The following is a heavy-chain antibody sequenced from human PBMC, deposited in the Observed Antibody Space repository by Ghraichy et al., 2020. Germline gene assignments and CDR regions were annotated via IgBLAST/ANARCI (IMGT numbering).Heavy chain of an antibody. D-gene: IGHD6-13*01. J-gene: IGHJ4*02. Sequence: SETLSLTCTVSGGSISSGDYYWSWIRQPPGKGLEWIGYICYSGSTYYNPSLKSRVTISVDTSKNQFSLKLSSVTAADTAVYYCARDRWGEQQLGYFDYWGQGTLVTVSS. CDR3: ARDRWGEQQLGYFDY. V-gene: IGHV4-30-4*01. CDR1: GGSISSGDYY. CDR2: ICYSGST.